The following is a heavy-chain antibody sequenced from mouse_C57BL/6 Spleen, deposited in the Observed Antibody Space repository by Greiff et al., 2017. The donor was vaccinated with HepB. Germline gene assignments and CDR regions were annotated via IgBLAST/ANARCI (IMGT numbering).Heavy chain of an antibody. J-gene: IGHJ3*01. Sequence: VQLKQSGAELVRPGASVKLSCTASGFNIKDDYMHWVKQRPEQGLEWIGWIDPENGDTEYASKFQGKATITADTSSNTAYLQLSSLTSEDTAVYYCTTAYTKSPYWGQGTLVTVSA. CDR3: TTAYTKSPY. D-gene: IGHD6-5*01. V-gene: IGHV14-4*01. CDR1: GFNIKDDY. CDR2: IDPENGDT.